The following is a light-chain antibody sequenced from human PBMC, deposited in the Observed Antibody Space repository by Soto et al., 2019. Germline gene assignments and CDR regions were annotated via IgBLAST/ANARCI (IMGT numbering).Light chain of an antibody. J-gene: IGLJ1*01. CDR1: SSDVGGYNY. CDR3: TSYSGTIYPYV. Sequence: QSVLTQPPSASGSFGQSVTISCTGTSSDVGGYNYVSWYQQHPGKAPKLMIYEVSERPSGVPDRFSGSKSGNTASLTVSGLQASDVPHYSCTSYSGTIYPYVFGXGPKVPVL. V-gene: IGLV2-8*01. CDR2: EVS.